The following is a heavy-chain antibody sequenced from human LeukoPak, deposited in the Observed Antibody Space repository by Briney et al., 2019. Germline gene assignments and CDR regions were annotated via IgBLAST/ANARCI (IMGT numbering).Heavy chain of an antibody. Sequence: PGGSLRLSCAASGFTVSSNYMSWVRQAPGKGLEWVSVIYSGGSTYYADSVKGRFTISRDNSKNTLYLQMNSLRAEDTAVYYCARGGYSYGYGFVNWGQGTLVTVSS. CDR1: GFTVSSNY. V-gene: IGHV3-53*01. J-gene: IGHJ4*02. CDR3: ARGGYSYGYGFVN. CDR2: IYSGGST. D-gene: IGHD5-18*01.